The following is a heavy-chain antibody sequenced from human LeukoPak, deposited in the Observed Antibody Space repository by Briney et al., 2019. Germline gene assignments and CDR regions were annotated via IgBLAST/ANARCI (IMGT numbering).Heavy chain of an antibody. J-gene: IGHJ5*02. Sequence: GASVKVSCKVPGYTLTELSMHWVRQAPGKGLEWMGGFDPEDGETIYAQKFQGRVTMTEDTSTDTAYMELSSLRSEDTAVYYCATRLTPRWNPLNWFDPWGQGTLVTVSS. CDR3: ATRLTPRWNPLNWFDP. D-gene: IGHD1-1*01. V-gene: IGHV1-24*01. CDR1: GYTLTELS. CDR2: FDPEDGET.